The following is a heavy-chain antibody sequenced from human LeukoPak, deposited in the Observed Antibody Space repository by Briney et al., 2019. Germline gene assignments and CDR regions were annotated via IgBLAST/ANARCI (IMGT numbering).Heavy chain of an antibody. CDR1: GGSISSYY. Sequence: PSETLSLTCTVSGGSISSYYWSWIRQPPAQGQEWIGYIYYSGSTNYNPSLKSRVTISVDTSKNQFSLKLSSVTAADTAVYYCARVAIFGVVIDYFDYWGQGTLVTVSS. CDR3: ARVAIFGVVIDYFDY. CDR2: IYYSGST. V-gene: IGHV4-59*01. D-gene: IGHD3-3*01. J-gene: IGHJ4*02.